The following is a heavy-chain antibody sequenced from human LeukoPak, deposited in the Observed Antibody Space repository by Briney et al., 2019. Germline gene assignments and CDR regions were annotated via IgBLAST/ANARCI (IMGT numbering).Heavy chain of an antibody. CDR2: ISYDGSNK. CDR3: AKDIRIAAAGTATDYFDS. V-gene: IGHV3-30*18. D-gene: IGHD6-13*01. CDR1: GFTFSSYG. J-gene: IGHJ4*02. Sequence: GGSLRLSCAASGFTFSSYGMHWVRQAPGKGLEWVTVISYDGSNKYYADSVKGRFTISRDNSKNTLYLQMNSLRAEDTAVYYCAKDIRIAAAGTATDYFDSWGQGTLATVSS.